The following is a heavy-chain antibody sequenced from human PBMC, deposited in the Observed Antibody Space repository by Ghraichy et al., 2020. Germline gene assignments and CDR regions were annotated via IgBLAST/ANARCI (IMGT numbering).Heavy chain of an antibody. Sequence: GESLNISCAASGFTFSNYSMTWVRQAPGKGLEWVLSISSSSGYMYYADSVTGRFTISRDNAKNSLYLQMNSLRAEDTAIYYCARDSIVGLFWFDPWGQGTLVTVSS. CDR2: ISSSSGYM. CDR3: ARDSIVGLFWFDP. J-gene: IGHJ5*02. CDR1: GFTFSNYS. D-gene: IGHD3-3*02. V-gene: IGHV3-21*01.